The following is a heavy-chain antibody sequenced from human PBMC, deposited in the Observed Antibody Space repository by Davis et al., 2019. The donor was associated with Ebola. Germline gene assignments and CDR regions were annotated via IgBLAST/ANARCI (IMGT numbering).Heavy chain of an antibody. Sequence: ASVKVSCKASGYTFTSYDINWVRQATGQGLEWMGWMNPNSGNTGYAQKFQGRVTMTRNTSISTAYMELSSLTSEDTAVYFCAKTEKPMDQYFEYWGQGALVTVSS. V-gene: IGHV1-8*01. J-gene: IGHJ4*02. CDR3: AKTEKPMDQYFEY. D-gene: IGHD3-10*01. CDR1: GYTFTSYD. CDR2: MNPNSGNT.